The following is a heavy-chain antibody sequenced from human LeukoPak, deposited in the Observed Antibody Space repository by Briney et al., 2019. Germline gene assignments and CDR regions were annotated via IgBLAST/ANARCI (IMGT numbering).Heavy chain of an antibody. CDR3: ARDGEGYSNYGFDY. CDR2: IWYDGSNK. V-gene: IGHV3-33*01. J-gene: IGHJ4*02. Sequence: GGSLRLSCAASGFTFSSYGMHWVRQAPGKGLEWVTVIWYDGSNKYYADSVKGRFTISRDNSKNTLYLQMNSLRAEDTAVYYCARDGEGYSNYGFDYWGQGTPVTVSS. D-gene: IGHD4-11*01. CDR1: GFTFSSYG.